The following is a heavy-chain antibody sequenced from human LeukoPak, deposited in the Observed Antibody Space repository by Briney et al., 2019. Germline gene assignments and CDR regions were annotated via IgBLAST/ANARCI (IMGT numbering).Heavy chain of an antibody. CDR1: GGSFSGYY. CDR2: INHSGST. Sequence: PSETLSLTCAVYGGSFSGYYWSWIRQPPGKGLEWIGEINHSGSTNYNPSLKSRVTISVDTSKNQFSLKLSSVTAEDTAVYYCAKDLVAVAGLFDYWGQGTLVTVSS. D-gene: IGHD6-19*01. CDR3: AKDLVAVAGLFDY. V-gene: IGHV4-34*01. J-gene: IGHJ4*02.